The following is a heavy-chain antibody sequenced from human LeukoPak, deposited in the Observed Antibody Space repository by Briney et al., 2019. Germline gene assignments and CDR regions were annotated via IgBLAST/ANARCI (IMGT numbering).Heavy chain of an antibody. Sequence: ASVNVSCMASGYTFTSYGISWVRQAPGQGLEWMGWISAYNGNTNYAQKLQGRVTMTTDTSTSTAYMELRSLRSDDTAVYYCARDILTGYSTNWFDPWGQGTLVTVSS. J-gene: IGHJ5*02. CDR2: ISAYNGNT. CDR3: ARDILTGYSTNWFDP. D-gene: IGHD3-9*01. V-gene: IGHV1-18*04. CDR1: GYTFTSYG.